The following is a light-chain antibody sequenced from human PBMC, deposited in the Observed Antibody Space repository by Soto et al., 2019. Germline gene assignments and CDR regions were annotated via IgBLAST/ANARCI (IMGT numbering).Light chain of an antibody. CDR2: AAS. Sequence: DIQMTQSPSSLSASVGDRVTITCRASQGISNYLAWYQQKPGKVPKLLIYAASTLQSGVPSRFSCSGSGTDFTLTISSQQPEDVATYHCQKYNNTPHTFGQGNKLQIK. J-gene: IGKJ2*01. CDR1: QGISNY. V-gene: IGKV1-27*01. CDR3: QKYNNTPHT.